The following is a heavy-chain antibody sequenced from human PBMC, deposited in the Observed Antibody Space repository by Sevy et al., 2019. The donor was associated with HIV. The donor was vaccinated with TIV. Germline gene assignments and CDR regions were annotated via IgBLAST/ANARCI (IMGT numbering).Heavy chain of an antibody. V-gene: IGHV3-23*01. D-gene: IGHD3-3*01. Sequence: GGSQRLSCVASGSTFSSYVMSWVRQAPGKGLEWVSTISGSGGYTYYADSVKGRFTISRDNSKNTVDLLIISLRAEDTAVYYCAKETASGYLPWGQGTLVTVSS. CDR2: ISGSGGYT. J-gene: IGHJ5*02. CDR3: AKETASGYLP. CDR1: GSTFSSYV.